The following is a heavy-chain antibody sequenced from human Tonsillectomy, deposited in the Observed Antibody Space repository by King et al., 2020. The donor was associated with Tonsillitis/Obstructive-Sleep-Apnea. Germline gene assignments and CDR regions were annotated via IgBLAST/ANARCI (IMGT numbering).Heavy chain of an antibody. CDR2: IYYSGST. D-gene: IGHD3-10*01. V-gene: IGHV4-59*08. J-gene: IGHJ4*02. CDR3: AGLDVSGAGYVDY. Sequence: VQLQESGPGLVKPSETLSLTCTVSGGSISSYYWSWIRQPPGKGLEWIGYIYYSGSTNYNPSLKSRVTISVDTSKNQFSLKLSSVTAADTAVYYFAGLDVSGAGYVDYWGQGTLVTVSS. CDR1: GGSISSYY.